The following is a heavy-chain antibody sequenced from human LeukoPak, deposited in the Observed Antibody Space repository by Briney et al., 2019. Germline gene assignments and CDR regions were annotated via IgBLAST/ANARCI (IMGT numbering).Heavy chain of an antibody. D-gene: IGHD3-16*01. CDR2: MNPKSGNT. J-gene: IGHJ6*03. Sequence: ASVKVSCKASGYSFSSHDINWVRQATGQGLEWMGWMNPKSGNTDHAQKFQGRVTMTRNTSISTAYMELSSLRSEDTAVYYCARGLRGTGRNYYYYMDVWGKGTTVTVSS. CDR1: GYSFSSHD. V-gene: IGHV1-8*01. CDR3: ARGLRGTGRNYYYYMDV.